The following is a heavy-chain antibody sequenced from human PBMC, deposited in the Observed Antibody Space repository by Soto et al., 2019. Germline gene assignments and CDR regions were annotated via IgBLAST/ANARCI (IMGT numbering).Heavy chain of an antibody. V-gene: IGHV3-30*18. CDR2: ISYDGSNK. CDR1: GFTFSSYG. CDR3: AKDRRWPHNYFAY. J-gene: IGHJ4*02. Sequence: GGSLRLSCAASGFTFSSYGMHWVRQAPGKGLEWVAVISYDGSNKYYADSVKGRFTISRDNSKNTLYLQMNSLRAEDTAVYYCAKDRRWPHNYFAYWGQGTLVTVSS.